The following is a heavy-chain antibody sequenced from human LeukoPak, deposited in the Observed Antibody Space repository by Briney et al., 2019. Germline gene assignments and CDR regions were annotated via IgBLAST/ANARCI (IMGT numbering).Heavy chain of an antibody. CDR1: GGSISSGSYY. V-gene: IGHV4-61*02. J-gene: IGHJ4*02. CDR2: IYTSGST. Sequence: SQTLSLTCTVSGGSISSGSYYWSWIRQPAGKGLEWIGRIYTSGSTNYNPSLKSRVTISVDTSKNQFSLKLSSVTAADTAAYYCARGWTKWGQGTLVTVSS. CDR3: ARGWTK. D-gene: IGHD3/OR15-3a*01.